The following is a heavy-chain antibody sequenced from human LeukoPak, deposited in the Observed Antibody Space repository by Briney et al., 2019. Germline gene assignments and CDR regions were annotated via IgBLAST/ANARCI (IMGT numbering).Heavy chain of an antibody. D-gene: IGHD2-21*02. V-gene: IGHV3-23*01. CDR2: ISGSGGST. CDR1: GFAFSSYA. Sequence: PGGSLRLSCAASGFAFSSYAMSWVRQAPGKGLEWVSAISGSGGSTYYADSVKGRFTISRDNSKNTLYLQMNSLRAEDTAVYYCAKVYCGGDCYSTYFDYWGQGTLVTVPS. J-gene: IGHJ4*02. CDR3: AKVYCGGDCYSTYFDY.